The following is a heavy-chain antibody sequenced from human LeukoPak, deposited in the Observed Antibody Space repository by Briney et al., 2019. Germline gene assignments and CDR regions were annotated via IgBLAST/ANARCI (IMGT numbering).Heavy chain of an antibody. CDR1: GGSISSGDYY. J-gene: IGHJ4*02. CDR2: VYYDGST. V-gene: IGHV4-30-4*08. D-gene: IGHD1-20*01. CDR3: VRGLTGYSYFFDY. Sequence: SSQTLSLTCTVSGGSISSGDYYWSWIRQPPGKGLEWIGYVYYDGSTYYHPSLQSRLAISVDTSKNQFFLNLTSVTAADTAVYYCVRGLTGYSYFFDYWGQGALVTVSS.